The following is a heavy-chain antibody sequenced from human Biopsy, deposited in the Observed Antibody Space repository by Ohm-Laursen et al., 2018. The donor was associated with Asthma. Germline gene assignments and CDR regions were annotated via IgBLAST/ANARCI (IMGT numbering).Heavy chain of an antibody. J-gene: IGHJ4*02. V-gene: IGHV3-30*01. CDR3: PKDVFPGWEVRRGPDY. Sequence: SLRLSCAASGFTFHNYVMHWVRQAPGKGLEWVAGIFFDGSNKYYADSVKGRFTISRGNSKDTLYLQVNSLRGDDTAVYYCPKDVFPGWEVRRGPDYWGQGTLVTVSA. CDR2: IFFDGSNK. CDR1: GFTFHNYV. D-gene: IGHD1-26*01.